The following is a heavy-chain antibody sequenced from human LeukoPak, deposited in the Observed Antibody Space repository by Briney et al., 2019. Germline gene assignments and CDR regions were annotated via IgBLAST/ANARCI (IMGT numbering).Heavy chain of an antibody. Sequence: SVKVSCKASGGTFSSYAISWVRQAPGQGLEWMGGIIPIFGTANYAQKFQGRVTITADESTSTAYMELSSLRSDDTAVYYCARDSIRAPYYYTSGGRRKDNWFDPWGQGTLVTVSS. D-gene: IGHD3-10*01. CDR1: GGTFSSYA. CDR3: ARDSIRAPYYYTSGGRRKDNWFDP. CDR2: IIPIFGTA. J-gene: IGHJ5*02. V-gene: IGHV1-69*13.